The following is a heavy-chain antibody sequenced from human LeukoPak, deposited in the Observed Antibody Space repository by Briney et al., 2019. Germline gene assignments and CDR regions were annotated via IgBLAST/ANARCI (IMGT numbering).Heavy chain of an antibody. V-gene: IGHV3-53*05. D-gene: IGHD3-22*01. J-gene: IGHJ4*02. CDR3: AKGGGYYDSRLDY. CDR1: GFTVSSKY. Sequence: GGSLRLSCAASGFTVSSKYMSWVRQAPGKGLEWVSVIYSGGNTYYADSVKGRFTISRDNSKNTLYLQMKSLRAEDTAVYYCAKGGGYYDSRLDYWGQGTLVTVSS. CDR2: IYSGGNT.